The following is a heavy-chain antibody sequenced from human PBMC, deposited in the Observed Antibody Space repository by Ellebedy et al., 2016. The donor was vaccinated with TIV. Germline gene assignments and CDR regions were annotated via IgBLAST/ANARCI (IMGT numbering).Heavy chain of an antibody. Sequence: GSLRLXCVVSDPSFTGNYWSWIRQSPGKGLEWIGEISLGGRTNYSPSFKSRVTISVDTSKSQFSLKLSFATAADTAVYYCARGRGGSYSIPFDHWGQGTLVTVSS. CDR2: ISLGGRT. J-gene: IGHJ4*02. D-gene: IGHD1-26*01. V-gene: IGHV4-34*01. CDR3: ARGRGGSYSIPFDH. CDR1: DPSFTGNY.